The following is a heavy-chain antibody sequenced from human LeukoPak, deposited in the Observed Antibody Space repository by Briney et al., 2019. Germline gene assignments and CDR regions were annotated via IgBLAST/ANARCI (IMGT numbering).Heavy chain of an antibody. J-gene: IGHJ4*02. V-gene: IGHV3-64D*06. D-gene: IGHD3-10*01. CDR1: GFTFSRYA. CDR3: VKDGSGSYYTYYFDY. Sequence: GGSLRLSCSASGFTFSRYAMHWVRQAPGKGLEYVSAISSNGGSTYYADSVKGRFTISRDSSKNTLYLQMSSLRAEDTAVYYCVKDGSGSYYTYYFDYWGQGTLVTVSS. CDR2: ISSNGGST.